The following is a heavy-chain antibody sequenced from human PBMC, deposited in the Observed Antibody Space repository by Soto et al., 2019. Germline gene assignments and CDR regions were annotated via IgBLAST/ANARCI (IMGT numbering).Heavy chain of an antibody. CDR3: ARERGRQLWGDLDS. CDR1: GFTFSSHN. V-gene: IGHV3-21*02. D-gene: IGHD2-21*01. Sequence: DVQLVESGGGLVNPGGSLRLSCSASGFTFSSHNMNWVRQAPGKGLEWVSSIDTSSRFRYYADSVKGRFTVSRDNAMKSLFLQMDSLRDEDTGGYYCARERGRQLWGDLDSWGQGTLVTVSS. CDR2: IDTSSRFR. J-gene: IGHJ4*02.